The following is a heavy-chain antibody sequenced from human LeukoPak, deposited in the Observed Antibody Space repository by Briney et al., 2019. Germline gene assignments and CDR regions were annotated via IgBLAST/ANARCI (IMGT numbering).Heavy chain of an antibody. D-gene: IGHD6-19*01. CDR1: GFTFSSYS. Sequence: GGSLRLSCAASGFTFSSYSMNWVRQAPGKGLEWVSSISGSSSYIYYADSVKGRFTISRDNSKNSLYLQMNSLRAEDTALYYCAKDLKGQWLTLDYWGQGTLVTVSS. J-gene: IGHJ4*02. CDR3: AKDLKGQWLTLDY. V-gene: IGHV3-21*04. CDR2: ISGSSSYI.